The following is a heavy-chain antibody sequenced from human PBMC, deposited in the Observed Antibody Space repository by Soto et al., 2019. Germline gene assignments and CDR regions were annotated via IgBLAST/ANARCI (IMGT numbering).Heavy chain of an antibody. Sequence: QPQLVQSGAEVKKPGASVTVSCKASGYTFTSYGISWVRQAPGQGLEWMGWVSAYNGDTNYAQNFQGRVTMTTDTSTSIAYMDLRSLRSDDTATYYCARDRGYCANGVCFRYDYWGQGTLVTVSS. CDR2: VSAYNGDT. J-gene: IGHJ4*02. V-gene: IGHV1-18*01. CDR1: GYTFTSYG. D-gene: IGHD2-8*01. CDR3: ARDRGYCANGVCFRYDY.